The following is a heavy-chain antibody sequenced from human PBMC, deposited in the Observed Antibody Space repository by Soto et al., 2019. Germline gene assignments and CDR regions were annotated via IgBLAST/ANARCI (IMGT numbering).Heavy chain of an antibody. V-gene: IGHV3-30-3*01. CDR2: IAYDGSNT. D-gene: IGHD3-3*01. Sequence: GGSLRLSCAASGFTYSSYAMHWVRQAPGKGLEWVALIAYDGSNTYYAYSVKGRFTISRDNSKNTLFLQMNSPRAEDTAVYYCARGLRFETYGMDVWGQGTTVTVSS. CDR3: ARGLRFETYGMDV. CDR1: GFTYSSYA. J-gene: IGHJ6*02.